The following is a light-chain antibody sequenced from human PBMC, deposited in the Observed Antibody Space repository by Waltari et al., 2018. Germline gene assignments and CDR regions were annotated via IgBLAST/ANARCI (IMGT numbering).Light chain of an antibody. CDR1: QSITTY. Sequence: DIQMTQSPSSLPAPIGDRVTITCRESQSITTYLNWYQQKPGKAPKPLIYAASSLQSGVPSRFSGSGSGTDFTLTISSLQPEDFATYSCQESYKTPPTFGGGTKVEIK. CDR3: QESYKTPPT. V-gene: IGKV1-39*01. CDR2: AAS. J-gene: IGKJ4*01.